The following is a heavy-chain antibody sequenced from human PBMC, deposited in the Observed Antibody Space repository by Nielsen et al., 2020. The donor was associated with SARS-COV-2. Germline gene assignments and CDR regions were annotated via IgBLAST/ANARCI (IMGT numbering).Heavy chain of an antibody. CDR3: ARGGPWTLFYYYYGMDV. CDR2: IYYSGST. Sequence: SETLSLTCAVSGGSISSYYWSWIRQPPGKGLEWIGYIYYSGSTNYNPSLKSRVTISVDTSKNQFSLKLSSVTAADTAVYYCARGGPWTLFYYYYGMDVWGQGTTVTVSS. V-gene: IGHV4-59*12. D-gene: IGHD3/OR15-3a*01. CDR1: GGSISSYY. J-gene: IGHJ6*02.